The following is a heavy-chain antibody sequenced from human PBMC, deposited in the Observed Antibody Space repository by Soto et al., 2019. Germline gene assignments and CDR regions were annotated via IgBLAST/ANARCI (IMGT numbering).Heavy chain of an antibody. Sequence: EVQLVESGGGLVQPGGSLRLSCAASGFTFSSYEMNWVRQAPGKGLEWVSYISSSGSTIYYAESVKGRFTISSDNAKNSLYLQMNSLGAEDTAVYYCARESPLWYHWGQGTLVTVSS. CDR1: GFTFSSYE. CDR3: ARESPLWYH. V-gene: IGHV3-48*03. D-gene: IGHD3-10*01. J-gene: IGHJ5*02. CDR2: ISSSGSTI.